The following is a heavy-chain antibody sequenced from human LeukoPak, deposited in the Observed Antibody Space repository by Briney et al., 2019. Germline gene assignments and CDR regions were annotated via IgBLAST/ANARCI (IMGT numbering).Heavy chain of an antibody. J-gene: IGHJ4*02. D-gene: IGHD5-12*01. Sequence: GGSLRLSCAVSGLNFRGYWMAWVRQAPGKGMEWVANMKQDGSEKYYVDSVKGRFTISRDNAKNSLYLEMNSLRVEDTAVYYCARDLGHTSYDLYDYWGQGTLVTVSS. CDR3: ARDLGHTSYDLYDY. CDR2: MKQDGSEK. CDR1: GLNFRGYW. V-gene: IGHV3-7*01.